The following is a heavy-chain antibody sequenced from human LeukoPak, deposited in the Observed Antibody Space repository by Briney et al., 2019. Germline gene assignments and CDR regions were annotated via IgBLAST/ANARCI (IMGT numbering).Heavy chain of an antibody. D-gene: IGHD3-22*01. CDR3: ARGSNYYDSSGYYYVVFDY. CDR1: GFTFSSYG. CDR2: IWYDGSNK. J-gene: IGHJ4*02. V-gene: IGHV3-33*01. Sequence: GGSLRLSCAASGFTFSSYGMHWVRQAPGKGLEWVAVIWYDGSNKYYADSVKGRFTISRDNSKNTLYLQMNSLRAEDTAVHYCARGSNYYDSSGYYYVVFDYWGQGTLVTASS.